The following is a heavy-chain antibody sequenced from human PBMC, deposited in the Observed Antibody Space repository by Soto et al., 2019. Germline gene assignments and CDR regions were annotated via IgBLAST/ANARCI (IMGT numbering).Heavy chain of an antibody. CDR1: GFTFSSYS. D-gene: IGHD3-22*01. CDR2: ISSSSSYI. CDR3: ARGHYYDSLQPAFDI. Sequence: EVQLVESGGGLVKPGGSLRLSCAASGFTFSSYSMNWVRQAPGKGLEWVSSISSSSSYIYYADSVKGRFTISRDNAKNSPYRQMNSLRAEDTAVYYCARGHYYDSLQPAFDIWGQGTMVTVSS. J-gene: IGHJ3*02. V-gene: IGHV3-21*01.